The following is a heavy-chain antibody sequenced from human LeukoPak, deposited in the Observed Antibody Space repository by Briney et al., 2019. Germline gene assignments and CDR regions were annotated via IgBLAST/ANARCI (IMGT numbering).Heavy chain of an antibody. V-gene: IGHV4-59*01. CDR2: IYYSGST. J-gene: IGHJ4*02. CDR3: ARASSSGWGFRDY. Sequence: SETLSLTCTVSGGSISSYYWSWIRQPPGKGLEWIGYIYYSGSTNYNPSLKSRVTISVDTSKNQFSLKLSSVTAADTAVYYCARASSSGWGFRDYWGQGTLVTVSS. CDR1: GGSISSYY. D-gene: IGHD6-19*01.